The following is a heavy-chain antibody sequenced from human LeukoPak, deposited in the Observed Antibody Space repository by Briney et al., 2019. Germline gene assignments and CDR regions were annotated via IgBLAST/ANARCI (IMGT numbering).Heavy chain of an antibody. D-gene: IGHD3-16*02. CDR2: ICGSGGCT. V-gene: IGHV3-23*01. CDR1: GFTFSTYA. Sequence: GGSLRLSCAASGFTFSTYAMSWVRQAPGRGLEWVSGICGSGGCTYYADSVKGRFTISRDNSKNTLYMQMNSLRVEDTAVYYCASTPFYDYVWGSYRYRGLFDNWGQGTLVSVSS. CDR3: ASTPFYDYVWGSYRYRGLFDN. J-gene: IGHJ4*02.